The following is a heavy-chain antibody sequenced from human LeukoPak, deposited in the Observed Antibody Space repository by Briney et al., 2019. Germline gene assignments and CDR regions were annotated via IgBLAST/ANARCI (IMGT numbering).Heavy chain of an antibody. CDR1: GFTFSSYF. D-gene: IGHD5-18*01. CDR3: ARHLSGVTGYAYGRGIDY. CDR2: IKKDGSEK. J-gene: IGHJ4*02. Sequence: GGSLRLSCAASGFTFSSYFMSWVRQAPGKGLEWVANIKKDGSEKYYVDSVKGRFTISRDNAKKSLYLQMNSLRAEDTAVYYCARHLSGVTGYAYGRGIDYWGQGTLVTVSS. V-gene: IGHV3-7*01.